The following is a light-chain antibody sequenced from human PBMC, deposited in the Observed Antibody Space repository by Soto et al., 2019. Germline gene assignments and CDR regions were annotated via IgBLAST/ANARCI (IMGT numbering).Light chain of an antibody. J-gene: IGKJ2*01. CDR2: DAS. CDR3: QQRGTWPPYT. CDR1: QSVSSY. Sequence: EIVLTQSPATLSLSPGERATLSCRASQSVSSYLAWYQQKPGQAPRLLIYDASNRATGIPARFSGSGSGTDFTLTISSLEPEDFAVYYCQQRGTWPPYTFGQGPSWRSN. V-gene: IGKV3-11*01.